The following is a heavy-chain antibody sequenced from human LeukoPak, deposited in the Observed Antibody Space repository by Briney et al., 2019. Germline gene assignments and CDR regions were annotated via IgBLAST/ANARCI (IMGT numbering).Heavy chain of an antibody. CDR2: IYYSGST. D-gene: IGHD3-22*01. J-gene: IGHJ4*02. CDR1: GGSISSYY. V-gene: IGHV4-59*08. Sequence: PSETLSLTCTVSGGSISSYYWSWIRQPPGKGLEWIGYIYYSGSTNYNPSLKNRVTISVDTSKNQFSLKLSSVTAADTAVYYCASADSSGYVVDYWGQGTLVTVSS. CDR3: ASADSSGYVVDY.